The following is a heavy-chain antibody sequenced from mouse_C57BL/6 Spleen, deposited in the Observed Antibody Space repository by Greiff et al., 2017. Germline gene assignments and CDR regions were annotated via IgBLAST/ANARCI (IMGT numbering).Heavy chain of an antibody. CDR2: IYPGSGST. CDR1: GYTFTSYW. V-gene: IGHV1-55*01. D-gene: IGHD2-10*02. Sequence: QVQLQQPGAELVKPGASVKMSCKASGYTFTSYWITWVKQRPGQGLEWIGDIYPGSGSTNYNEKFKSKATLTVDTSSSTAYMQLSSLTSEDSAVYYCAREYGYGNYAWFAYWGQGTLVTVSA. J-gene: IGHJ3*01. CDR3: AREYGYGNYAWFAY.